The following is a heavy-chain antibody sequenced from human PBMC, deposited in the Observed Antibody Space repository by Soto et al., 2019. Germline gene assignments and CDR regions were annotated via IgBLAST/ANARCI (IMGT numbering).Heavy chain of an antibody. V-gene: IGHV1-46*02. D-gene: IGHD1-26*01. CDR1: GYTFNRHY. CDR2: IDPSGGDT. Sequence: QVQLVQSGAEVRKPGASVKVSCKASGYTFNRHYIQWVRQAPGQGLEWMGMIDPSGGDTNYAMKCQGRVTLTSDTSTSTVYMELSSLRSEDTAVYYCAKRRGVGLTRSSFDYWGPGTLVIVSS. J-gene: IGHJ4*02. CDR3: AKRRGVGLTRSSFDY.